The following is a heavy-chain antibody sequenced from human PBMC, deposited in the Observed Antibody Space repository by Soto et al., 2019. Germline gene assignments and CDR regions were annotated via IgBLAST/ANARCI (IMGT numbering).Heavy chain of an antibody. CDR3: AGAHWGHFDL. Sequence: EVQLVESGGGLVQPGGSLRLSCAASGFTFYTNWMTWVRQAPGKGLAWVATIDGGGSAQFYVESVKGRFTISRDNSRNSLYLQMNSLRAEDTGVYYCAGAHWGHFDLWGQGNLVTVSS. D-gene: IGHD7-27*01. V-gene: IGHV3-7*01. CDR2: IDGGGSAQ. J-gene: IGHJ5*02. CDR1: GFTFYTNW.